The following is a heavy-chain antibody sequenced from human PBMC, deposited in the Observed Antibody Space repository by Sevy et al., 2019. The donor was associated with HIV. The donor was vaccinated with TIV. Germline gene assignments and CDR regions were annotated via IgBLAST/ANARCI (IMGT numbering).Heavy chain of an antibody. Sequence: GGSLRLSCVASGFPFNYYAMNWVRQAPGKGLEWILYINSDSDTMYYGDSVKGRFTISRDNAKNSLYLQMNSLRDEATAVYYCARERGTYYDTSGYPYLLEAGFDYWGQGTLVTVSS. CDR1: GFPFNYYA. CDR2: INSDSDTM. V-gene: IGHV3-48*02. D-gene: IGHD3-22*01. J-gene: IGHJ4*02. CDR3: ARERGTYYDTSGYPYLLEAGFDY.